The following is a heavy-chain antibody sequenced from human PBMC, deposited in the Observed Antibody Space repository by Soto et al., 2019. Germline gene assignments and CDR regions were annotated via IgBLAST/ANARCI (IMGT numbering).Heavy chain of an antibody. CDR2: IYPGDSDT. J-gene: IGHJ6*02. CDR3: ARRDFWSGYSDRNHYYGMAV. D-gene: IGHD3-3*01. CDR1: GYSFTSYW. V-gene: IGHV5-51*01. Sequence: GESLKISCKGSGYSFTSYWIGWVRQMPGKGLEWMGIIYPGDSDTRYSPSFQGQVTISADKSISTAYLQWSSLKASDTAMYYCARRDFWSGYSDRNHYYGMAVWGQGTTVPVSS.